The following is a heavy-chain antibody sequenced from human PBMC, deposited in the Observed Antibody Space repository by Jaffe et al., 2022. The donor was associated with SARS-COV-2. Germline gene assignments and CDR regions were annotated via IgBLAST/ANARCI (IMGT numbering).Heavy chain of an antibody. J-gene: IGHJ6*02. CDR2: ISYDGSNK. CDR1: GFTFSSYA. CDR3: ARDGIVATISLYGMDV. D-gene: IGHD5-12*01. V-gene: IGHV3-30-3*01. Sequence: QVQLVESGGGVVQPGRSLRLSCAASGFTFSSYAMHWVRQAPGKGLEWVAVISYDGSNKYYADSVKGRFTISRDNSKNTLYLQMNSLRAEDTAVYYCARDGIVATISLYGMDVWGQGTTVTVSS.